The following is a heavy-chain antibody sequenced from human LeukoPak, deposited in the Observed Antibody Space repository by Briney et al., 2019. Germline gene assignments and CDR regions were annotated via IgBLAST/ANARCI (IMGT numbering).Heavy chain of an antibody. Sequence: PSQTLSLTCTVSGGSISSGDYYWSWIRQPPWKGLKWIGYIYYSGSTYYNPSLKSRVTISVDTSKNQFSLKLSSVTAADTAVYCCASYYYDSSAYYGPFDYWGQGTLVTVSS. CDR1: GGSISSGDYY. CDR2: IYYSGST. CDR3: ASYYYDSSAYYGPFDY. J-gene: IGHJ4*02. V-gene: IGHV4-30-4*01. D-gene: IGHD3-22*01.